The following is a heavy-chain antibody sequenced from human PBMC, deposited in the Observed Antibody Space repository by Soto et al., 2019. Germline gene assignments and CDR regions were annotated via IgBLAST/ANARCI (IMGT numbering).Heavy chain of an antibody. Sequence: EAQLSESGGGLVQPGGSLRLSCAASGFTFSTYPMSWVRQAPGKGLEWVSGISGSGISTYYADSVKGRFTISRDNSKNTAFLQMNSLRAEHTAVYYCAKPPVITASYYYYDMDVWGQGTTVTVSS. CDR1: GFTFSTYP. V-gene: IGHV3-23*01. J-gene: IGHJ6*02. CDR3: AKPPVITASYYYYDMDV. CDR2: ISGSGIST. D-gene: IGHD4-4*01.